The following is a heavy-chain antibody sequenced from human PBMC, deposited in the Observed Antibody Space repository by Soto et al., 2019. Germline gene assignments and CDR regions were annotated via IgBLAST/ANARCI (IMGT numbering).Heavy chain of an antibody. D-gene: IGHD3-3*01. Sequence: SETLSLTCAVSGGSISSGGYSWSWIRQPPGKGLEWIGSIYYSGITFYNPSLKSRLTISLDTSKNQFSLKLNSVTAADTAVYYCGRDLASFGVADGKIDPWGQGTLVTVSS. CDR3: GRDLASFGVADGKIDP. CDR1: GGSISSGGYS. CDR2: IYYSGIT. V-gene: IGHV4-30-2*05. J-gene: IGHJ5*02.